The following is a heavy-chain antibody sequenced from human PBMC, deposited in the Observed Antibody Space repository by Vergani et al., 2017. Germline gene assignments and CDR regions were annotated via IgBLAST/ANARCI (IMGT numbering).Heavy chain of an antibody. CDR1: GFTLSNYD. CDR2: IQFDGSNQ. D-gene: IGHD2-2*01. Sequence: QVQLVESGGGVVQRGGSLRLSCATSGFTLSNYDMQWIRQGPGKGLEFVAFIQFDGSNQYYADSVKGRFTISRDNAENTLYLQMNNLRAEDTAVYYCAKGLFSNMYPAPFDNWGPGILVTVSS. J-gene: IGHJ4*02. CDR3: AKGLFSNMYPAPFDN. V-gene: IGHV3-30*02.